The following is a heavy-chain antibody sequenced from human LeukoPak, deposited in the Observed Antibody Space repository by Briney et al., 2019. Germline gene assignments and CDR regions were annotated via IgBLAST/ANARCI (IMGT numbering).Heavy chain of an antibody. CDR2: INWNGGRT. J-gene: IGHJ4*02. CDR1: GFTFDDYG. V-gene: IGHV3-20*04. Sequence: PGGSLRLSCAASGFTFDDYGMSWVRQVPGKGLEWVSGINWNGGRTGYADSVKGRFTISRDNAKKSLYVQMNSLRAEDTAVYYCAKSYYYNSGSWGIFDYWGQGTLVTVSS. D-gene: IGHD3-10*01. CDR3: AKSYYYNSGSWGIFDY.